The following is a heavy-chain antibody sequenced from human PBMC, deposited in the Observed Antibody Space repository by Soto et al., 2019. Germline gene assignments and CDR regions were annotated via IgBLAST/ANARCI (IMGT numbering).Heavy chain of an antibody. CDR1: GFTFGSYA. Sequence: EVQLLESGGGLVQPGGSLRLSCAASGFTFGSYALTWVRQAPGKGLEWVSAISGGGGSTYYADSVKGRFTISRDNSKNTLYLQMNSLRAEDTAVYNCAKDGRYFDWLRGMDVWGQGTTVTVSS. CDR3: AKDGRYFDWLRGMDV. CDR2: ISGGGGST. V-gene: IGHV3-23*01. D-gene: IGHD3-9*01. J-gene: IGHJ6*02.